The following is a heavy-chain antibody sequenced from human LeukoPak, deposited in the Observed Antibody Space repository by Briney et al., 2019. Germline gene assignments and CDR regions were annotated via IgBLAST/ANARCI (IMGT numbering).Heavy chain of an antibody. D-gene: IGHD2-15*01. CDR1: VYSFTSYG. V-gene: IGHV1-18*01. CDR2: ISAYNGNT. CDR3: ARAETYCSGGSCYWYYYGMDV. Sequence: ASVKVSCTASVYSFTSYGSIWVRQAPGQGLEWMGCISAYNGNTNYAQKLQGRVTMTTDTSTSTAYMELSSLRSEDTAVYYCARAETYCSGGSCYWYYYGMDVWGQGTTVTVSS. J-gene: IGHJ6*02.